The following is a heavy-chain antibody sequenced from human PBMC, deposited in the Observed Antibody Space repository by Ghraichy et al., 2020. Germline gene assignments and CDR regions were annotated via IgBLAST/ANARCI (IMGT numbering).Heavy chain of an antibody. D-gene: IGHD5/OR15-5a*01. CDR3: ARGGYSVASVYYYGMDV. Sequence: ASVKVSCKASGYTFTSYYMHWVRQAPGQGLEWMGIINPSGGSTSYAQKFQGRVTMTRDTSTSTVYMELSSLRSEDTAVYYCARGGYSVASVYYYGMDVWGQGTTVTVSS. CDR2: INPSGGST. J-gene: IGHJ6*02. CDR1: GYTFTSYY. V-gene: IGHV1-46*01.